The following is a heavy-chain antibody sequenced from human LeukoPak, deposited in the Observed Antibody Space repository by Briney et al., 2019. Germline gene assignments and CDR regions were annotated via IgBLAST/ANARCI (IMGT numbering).Heavy chain of an antibody. CDR1: GFTVSSSY. V-gene: IGHV3-53*04. J-gene: IGHJ4*02. CDR2: VYSSGSI. D-gene: IGHD6-19*01. CDR3: ARSYNSAWLDY. Sequence: GGSLRLSCAASGFTVSSSYMSWVRQAPGKGLEWVSIVYSSGSIYYADSVKGRFTTSRHNSNNTLDLQMNSLRTEDTAMYYCARSYNSAWLDYWGQGTLVTVSS.